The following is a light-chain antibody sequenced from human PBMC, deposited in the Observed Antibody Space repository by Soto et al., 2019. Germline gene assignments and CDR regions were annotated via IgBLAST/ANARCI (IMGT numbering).Light chain of an antibody. V-gene: IGLV2-11*01. J-gene: IGLJ1*01. CDR2: DVT. CDR1: SSDVGGYNY. Sequence: QPVLTQPRSVSGSPGQSVTISCTGTSSDVGGYNYVSWYEQHPVKAPKLMIYDVTKRPSGVPDRFSGSKSGNTASLTISGLQAEDEADYYCCSYAGSYTGVFGTGTKLTVL. CDR3: CSYAGSYTGV.